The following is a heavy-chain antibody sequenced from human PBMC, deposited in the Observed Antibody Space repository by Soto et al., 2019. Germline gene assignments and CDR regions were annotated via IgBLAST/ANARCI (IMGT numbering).Heavy chain of an antibody. Sequence: QITLKESGPTLVKPTQTLTLTCTFSGFSLSSTRMAVGWIRQPPGKALEWLALIYWDDDKRYSPFLKSRLTITTVTSQHQVVLTMSSMYPLDTARYYCAHIVVAGLGYYFDYWGQGTLVPVSS. V-gene: IGHV2-5*02. CDR2: IYWDDDK. J-gene: IGHJ4*02. D-gene: IGHD6-19*01. CDR3: AHIVVAGLGYYFDY. CDR1: GFSLSSTRMA.